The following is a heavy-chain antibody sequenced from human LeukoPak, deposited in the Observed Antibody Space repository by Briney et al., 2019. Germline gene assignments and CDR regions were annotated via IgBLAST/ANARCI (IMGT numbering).Heavy chain of an antibody. CDR2: INHSGST. Sequence: SETLSLTCAVYGGSFSGYYWSWIRQPPGKGLEWIGEINHSGSTNYNPSLKSRVTISVDTSKNQFSLKLSSVTAADTAVYYCARDLASSTSSQPYYYYYGMDVWGQGTTVTVSS. V-gene: IGHV4-34*01. CDR3: ARDLASSTSSQPYYYYYGMDV. D-gene: IGHD2-2*01. CDR1: GGSFSGYY. J-gene: IGHJ6*02.